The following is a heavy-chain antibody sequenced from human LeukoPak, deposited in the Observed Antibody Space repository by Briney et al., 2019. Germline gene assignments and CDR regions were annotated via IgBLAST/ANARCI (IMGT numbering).Heavy chain of an antibody. CDR2: TYYRSKWYT. J-gene: IGHJ4*02. CDR1: GDSVSNKNAA. D-gene: IGHD6-13*01. CDR3: AGGIAAGGFDY. V-gene: IGHV6-1*01. Sequence: TSQTLSLTCAISGDSVSNKNAAWNWIRQSPLRVLEWLGRTYYRSKWYTEYAVSVKSRIAINPDAPKNQFSLQLNSVTPEDTAVYYCAGGIAAGGFDYWGQGTLVTVSS.